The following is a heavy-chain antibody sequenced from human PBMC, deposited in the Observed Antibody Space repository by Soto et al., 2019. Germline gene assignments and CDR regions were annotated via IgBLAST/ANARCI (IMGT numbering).Heavy chain of an antibody. V-gene: IGHV4-39*01. CDR1: GGSISSSSYY. D-gene: IGHD2-2*01. CDR2: IYYSGST. Sequence: SETLSLTCTVSGGSISSSSYYWGWIRQPPGKGLEWIGSIYYSGSTYYNPSLKSRVTISVDTSKNQFSLELSSVTAADTAIYYCGRISTTCCDYWGQGTLVTVSS. CDR3: GRISTTCCDY. J-gene: IGHJ4*02.